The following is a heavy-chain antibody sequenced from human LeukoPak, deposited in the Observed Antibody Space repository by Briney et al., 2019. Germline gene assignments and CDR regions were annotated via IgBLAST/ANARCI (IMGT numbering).Heavy chain of an antibody. D-gene: IGHD2-15*01. J-gene: IGHJ1*01. V-gene: IGHV4-59*01. CDR1: GGSITSYY. Sequence: PSETLSLTCTVSGGSITSYYWTWIRQPPGKGLEWIGYIYHGGTTNYNPSLKSRVSISVDTSKNQFSLKLSSVTAADTAVYYCAQKAPYSPGYSQHWGQGTLVTVSS. CDR2: IYHGGTT. CDR3: AQKAPYSPGYSQH.